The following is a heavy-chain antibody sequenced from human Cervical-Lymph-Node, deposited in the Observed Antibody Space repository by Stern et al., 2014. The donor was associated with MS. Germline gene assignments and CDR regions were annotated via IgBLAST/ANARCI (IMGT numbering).Heavy chain of an antibody. CDR2: IIPSIGIA. D-gene: IGHD2-8*01. V-gene: IGHV1-69*17. Sequence: QLVQSGAEVKKPGSSVKVSCKASGSTFSSYAIRWVRQAPGQGLEWVGGIIPSIGIANHAQKFQGRVTITADKSTNTGYMELSSLRSEDTALYYCARDGGGVDIWGQGTMVSVSS. CDR3: ARDGGGVDI. CDR1: GSTFSSYA. J-gene: IGHJ3*02.